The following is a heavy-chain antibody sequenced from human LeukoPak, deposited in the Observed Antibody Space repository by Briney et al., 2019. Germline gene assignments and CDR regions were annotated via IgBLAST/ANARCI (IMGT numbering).Heavy chain of an antibody. CDR1: GFTFSSYA. D-gene: IGHD3-22*01. V-gene: IGHV3-53*01. Sequence: GGSLRLSCAASGFTFSSYAMNWVRQAPGKGLEWVSLIYSDGRTYYADSVKGRCTISRDNSKNTLYLQMNSLRVEDTAVYYCARGLFLSGYLDAFDIWGQGTVVTVSS. J-gene: IGHJ3*02. CDR3: ARGLFLSGYLDAFDI. CDR2: IYSDGRT.